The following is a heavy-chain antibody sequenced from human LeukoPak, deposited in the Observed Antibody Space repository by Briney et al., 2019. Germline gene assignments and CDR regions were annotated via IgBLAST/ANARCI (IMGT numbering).Heavy chain of an antibody. CDR3: AHRREEYDRSGYDLWAFDI. V-gene: IGHV2-5*02. Sequence: ESGPTLLNPTQTLTLTCTFSVFSVRASGVGVGWILPPPRNTLESLAHIYSDDDRRYSPSHKSRLTITKDTSKNQVVLTMNNTYPVDTATYYYAHRREEYDRSGYDLWAFDIWGQGTLVTVAS. J-gene: IGHJ3*02. D-gene: IGHD3-22*01. CDR1: VFSVRASGVG. CDR2: IYSDDDR.